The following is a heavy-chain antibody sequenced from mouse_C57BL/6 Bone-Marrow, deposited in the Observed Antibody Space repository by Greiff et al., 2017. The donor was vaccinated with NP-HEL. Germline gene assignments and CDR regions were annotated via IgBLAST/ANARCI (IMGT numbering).Heavy chain of an antibody. CDR2: ITHSGET. Sequence: LQESGPGLVKPSQSLFLTCSITGFPITSGYYWIWIRQSPGKPLEWMGYITHSGETFYNPSLQSPISITRETSKNQFFLQLNSVTTEDTAMYYCAGAYDGYWYFDVWGTGTTVTVSS. V-gene: IGHV12-3*01. CDR1: GFPITSGYY. CDR3: AGAYDGYWYFDV. D-gene: IGHD2-3*01. J-gene: IGHJ1*03.